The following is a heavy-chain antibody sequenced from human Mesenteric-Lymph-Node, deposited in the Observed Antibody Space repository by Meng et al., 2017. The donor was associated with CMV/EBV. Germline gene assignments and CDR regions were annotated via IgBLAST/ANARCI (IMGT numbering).Heavy chain of an antibody. Sequence: GGSLRLSCAASGFTLSSYWLSWVRQAPGRGLEWVANIKQDGGEKYYVDSVKGRFTVSRDNAKNSLYLQMNSLRPEDTAVYYCARGLVWCSSSSCFLFDYWGQGTLVTVSS. CDR3: ARGLVWCSSSSCFLFDY. CDR2: IKQDGGEK. V-gene: IGHV3-7*01. D-gene: IGHD2-2*01. CDR1: GFTLSSYW. J-gene: IGHJ4*02.